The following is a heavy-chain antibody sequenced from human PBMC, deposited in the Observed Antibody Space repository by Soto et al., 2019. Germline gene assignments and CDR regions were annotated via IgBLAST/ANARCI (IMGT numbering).Heavy chain of an antibody. CDR2: IYWNDDK. V-gene: IGHV2-5*01. D-gene: IGHD2-8*01. CDR3: AHSSFCSDTVCYQGPLDY. J-gene: IGHJ4*02. CDR1: GFSLSTSGVG. Sequence: SGPTLVNPTQTLTLTCTFSGFSLSTSGVGVGWIRQPPGKALEWLALIYWNDDKRYSPSLKTRLTITKDTSKNQVVLTMTNMDTVDTATYYCAHSSFCSDTVCYQGPLDYWGQGALVTVSS.